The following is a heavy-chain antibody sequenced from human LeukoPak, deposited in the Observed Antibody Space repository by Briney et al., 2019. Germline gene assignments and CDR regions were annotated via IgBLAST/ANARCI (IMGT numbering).Heavy chain of an antibody. CDR3: ARSPKYGSGSSPYDY. V-gene: IGHV4-30-4*01. Sequence: SQTLSLTCTVSGGSISSGDYYWSWIRQPPGKGLKWIGYIYYSGSTYYNPSLKSRVTISVDTSKNQFSLKLSSVTAADTAVYYCARSPKYGSGSSPYDYWGQGTLVTVSS. CDR2: IYYSGST. D-gene: IGHD3-10*01. CDR1: GGSISSGDYY. J-gene: IGHJ4*02.